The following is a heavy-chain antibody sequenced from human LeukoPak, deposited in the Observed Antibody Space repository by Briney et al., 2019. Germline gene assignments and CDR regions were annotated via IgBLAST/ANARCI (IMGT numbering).Heavy chain of an antibody. CDR2: INHSGGT. V-gene: IGHV4-61*05. CDR1: GASISGSGYY. J-gene: IGHJ4*02. CDR3: ARGFHNRVTGYLFAFEY. Sequence: SETLSLTCAVSGASISGSGYYWGWIRQPPGKGLEWIGEINHSGGTNYNPSLKSRVTMSLDKSKNQFSLKLSSVTAADTAVYYCARGFHNRVTGYLFAFEYWGQGTLVTVSS. D-gene: IGHD3-9*01.